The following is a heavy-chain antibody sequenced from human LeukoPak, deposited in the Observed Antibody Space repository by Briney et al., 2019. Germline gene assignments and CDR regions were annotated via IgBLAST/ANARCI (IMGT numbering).Heavy chain of an antibody. CDR3: ARGWGIPAPISWFDP. CDR2: IVPIFGKT. V-gene: IGHV1-69*05. CDR1: GGSFSSNI. Sequence: ASVKVSCKASGGSFSSNIIGWVRPAPGQGLEWMGGIVPIFGKTKYAQKFQGRVTITTDESSSTAYMELSSLRSDDTAIYYCARGWGIPAPISWFDPWGQGTLVTVSS. D-gene: IGHD2-2*01. J-gene: IGHJ5*02.